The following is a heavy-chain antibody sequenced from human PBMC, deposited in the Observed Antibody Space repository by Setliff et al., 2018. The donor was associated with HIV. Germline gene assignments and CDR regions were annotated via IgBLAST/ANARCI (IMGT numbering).Heavy chain of an antibody. D-gene: IGHD2-15*01. CDR3: ARRRCSAASCPDNSWNWLDP. CDR1: GGSISSYY. CDR2: IFYTGST. J-gene: IGHJ5*02. V-gene: IGHV4-59*08. Sequence: SETLSLTCTVSGGSISSYYWTWLRQFPGKGLEWIGFIFYTGSTHYNPSFEGRVTISVDTSKNQFSLKLRSVTAADTAMYYCARRRCSAASCPDNSWNWLDPWGQGTLVTVSS.